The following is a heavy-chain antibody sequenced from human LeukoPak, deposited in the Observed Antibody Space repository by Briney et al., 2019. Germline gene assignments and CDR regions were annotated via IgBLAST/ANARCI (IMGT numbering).Heavy chain of an antibody. CDR2: ISSSCSYI. Sequence: PGGSLRLSCAASGFTFSSHSMNWVRQAPGKGLEWVSSISSSCSYIYYADSVKGRFTISRDNAKNSLYLQMNSLRAEDTAVYYCARDRGGSYYDAFDIWGQGTMVTVSS. V-gene: IGHV3-21*01. CDR1: GFTFSSHS. D-gene: IGHD1-26*01. CDR3: ARDRGGSYYDAFDI. J-gene: IGHJ3*02.